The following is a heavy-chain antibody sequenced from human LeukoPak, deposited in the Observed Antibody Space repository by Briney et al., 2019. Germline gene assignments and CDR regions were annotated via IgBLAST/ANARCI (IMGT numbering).Heavy chain of an antibody. Sequence: SETLSLTCAVYGGSFSGYYWSWIRQPPGKGLEWIGEINHSGSTNYDPSLKSRVTISVDTSKNPLSLKLSCVTAADTAVYYCARNNWNVLIGGYYYYYMDVWGKGTTVTVSS. CDR3: ARNNWNVLIGGYYYYYMDV. CDR2: INHSGST. V-gene: IGHV4-34*01. D-gene: IGHD1-20*01. CDR1: GGSFSGYY. J-gene: IGHJ6*03.